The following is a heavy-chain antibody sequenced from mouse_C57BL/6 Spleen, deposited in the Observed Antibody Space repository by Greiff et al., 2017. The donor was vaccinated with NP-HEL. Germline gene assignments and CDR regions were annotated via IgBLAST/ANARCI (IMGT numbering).Heavy chain of an antibody. CDR3: ARSGLRRLYYAMDY. J-gene: IGHJ4*01. D-gene: IGHD2-4*01. Sequence: VQLQQPGAELVRPGSSVKLSCKASGYTFTSYWMDWVKQRPGQGLEWIGNIYPSDSETHYNQKFKDKATLTVDKSSSTAYMQLSSLTSEDSAVYYCARSGLRRLYYAMDYWGQGTSVTVSS. CDR2: IYPSDSET. V-gene: IGHV1-61*01. CDR1: GYTFTSYW.